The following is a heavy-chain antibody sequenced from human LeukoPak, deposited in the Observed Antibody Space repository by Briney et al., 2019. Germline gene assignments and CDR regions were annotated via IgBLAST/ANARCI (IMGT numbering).Heavy chain of an antibody. CDR2: INPSGGST. Sequence: ASVKVSCKASGYTFTSYYMHWVRQAPGQGLEWMGIINPSGGSTSYAQKFQGRVIMTRDTSTSTVYMELSSLRSDDTAVYYCARGVYVWWELHRNWFDPWGQGTLVTVSS. D-gene: IGHD1-26*01. CDR1: GYTFTSYY. CDR3: ARGVYVWWELHRNWFDP. J-gene: IGHJ5*02. V-gene: IGHV1-46*01.